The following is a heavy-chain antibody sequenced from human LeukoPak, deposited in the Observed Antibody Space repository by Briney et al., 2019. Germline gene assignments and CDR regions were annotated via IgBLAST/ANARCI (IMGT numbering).Heavy chain of an antibody. J-gene: IGHJ3*02. D-gene: IGHD2-15*01. CDR3: AKDCGRLLSGGSCLDVFDI. CDR1: GFTFSSYW. CDR2: ISGSGGST. V-gene: IGHV3-23*01. Sequence: PGGSLRLSCAASGFTFSSYWMSWVRQAPGKGLEWVSAISGSGGSTYYADSVKGRFTISRDNSKNTLYLQMNSLRAEDTAVYYCAKDCGRLLSGGSCLDVFDIWGQGKMVTVSS.